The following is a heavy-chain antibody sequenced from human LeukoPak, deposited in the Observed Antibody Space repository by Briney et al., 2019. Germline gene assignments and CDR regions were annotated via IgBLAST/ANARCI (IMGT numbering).Heavy chain of an antibody. J-gene: IGHJ4*02. CDR2: IYYSGST. Sequence: PSETLSLTCTVSGGSISSSSYYWGWIRQPPGKGLEWIGSIYYSGSTYYNPSLKSRVTISVDTSKNQFSLKLSSVTAADTAVYYCARQPKIEYSNPLGDYWGQGTLVTVSS. D-gene: IGHD6-6*01. V-gene: IGHV4-39*01. CDR1: GGSISSSSYY. CDR3: ARQPKIEYSNPLGDY.